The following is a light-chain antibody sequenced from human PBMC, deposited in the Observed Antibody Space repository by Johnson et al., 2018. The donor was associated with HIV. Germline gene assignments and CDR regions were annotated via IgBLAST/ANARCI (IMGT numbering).Light chain of an antibody. V-gene: IGLV1-51*02. CDR2: ENN. CDR3: GTWDNSLRKV. Sequence: HSVLTQPPSVSAAPGQKVTISCSGSSSNIGNNYVSWYRQLPGTAPKLLIYENNKRPSGIPDRFSGSNSGTSATLGITGLQTGDEADYYCGTWDNSLRKVFGTGTKVTVL. J-gene: IGLJ1*01. CDR1: SSNIGNNY.